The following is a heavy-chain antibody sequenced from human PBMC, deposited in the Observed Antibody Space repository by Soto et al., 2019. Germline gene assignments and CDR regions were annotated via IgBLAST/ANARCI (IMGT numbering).Heavy chain of an antibody. CDR3: ASWVGYCSGSTCQNAFDI. J-gene: IGHJ3*02. D-gene: IGHD2-15*01. V-gene: IGHV3-74*01. CDR2: INSYGTSV. Sequence: EVQLVESGGDLVHPGGSLRLSCAASGFTFSNYWMHWVRQAPGKGLVWVSRINSYGTSVNYAKSVKGRFTISRDNAKNTLYLQMNSRRAEDMAVYYCASWVGYCSGSTCQNAFDIWGQGTMVTVSS. CDR1: GFTFSNYW.